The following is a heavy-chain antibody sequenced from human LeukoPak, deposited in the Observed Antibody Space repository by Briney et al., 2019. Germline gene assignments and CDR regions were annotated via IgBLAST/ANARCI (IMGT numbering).Heavy chain of an antibody. CDR1: AGSISSYY. CDR3: ATSIAARGYYGMDV. V-gene: IGHV4-4*07. Sequence: SETLSLTCTCSAGSISSYYWSWIRQPAGKGLEWIGRIYTSGSTNYNPSLKSRVTMSVGTSKNQFSLKLSSVTAADTAVYYCATSIAARGYYGMDVRGQGTTVTVSS. CDR2: IYTSGST. J-gene: IGHJ6*02. D-gene: IGHD6-6*01.